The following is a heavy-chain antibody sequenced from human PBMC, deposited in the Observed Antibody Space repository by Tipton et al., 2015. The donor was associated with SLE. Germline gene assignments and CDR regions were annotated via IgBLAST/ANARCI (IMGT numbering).Heavy chain of an antibody. CDR3: ARGYSSSWSDLDY. V-gene: IGHV4-39*07. CDR1: GGSISRSTYH. CDR2: INHSGST. J-gene: IGHJ4*02. D-gene: IGHD6-13*01. Sequence: TLSLTCTVSGGSISRSTYHWGWIRQPPGKGLEWIGEINHSGSTNYNPSLKSRVTISVDTSKNQFSLKLSSVTAADTAVYYCARGYSSSWSDLDYWGQGTLVTVSS.